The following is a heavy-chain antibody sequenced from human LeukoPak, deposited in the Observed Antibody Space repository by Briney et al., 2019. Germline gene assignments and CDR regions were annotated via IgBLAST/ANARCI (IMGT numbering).Heavy chain of an antibody. Sequence: GGSLRLSCAASGFTVSSNYMSWVRQAPGKGLDWVSVIYSGGSTYYADSVKGRFTISRDNSKNTLYLQMNSLRAEDTAVYYCAKAGYDSSGSDAFDIWGQGTMVTVSS. CDR3: AKAGYDSSGSDAFDI. J-gene: IGHJ3*02. CDR1: GFTVSSNY. V-gene: IGHV3-66*01. CDR2: IYSGGST. D-gene: IGHD3-22*01.